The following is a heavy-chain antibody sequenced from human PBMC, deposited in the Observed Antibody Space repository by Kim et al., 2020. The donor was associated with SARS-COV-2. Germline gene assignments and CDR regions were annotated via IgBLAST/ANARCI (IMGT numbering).Heavy chain of an antibody. D-gene: IGHD6-13*01. Sequence: GGSLRLSCAASGFTFSSYAMHWVRQAPGKGLEWVAVISYDGSNKYYADSVKGRFTISRDNSKNTLYLQMNSLRAEDTAVYYCARDGSSWLGYYYYYMDV. CDR2: ISYDGSNK. CDR3: ARDGSSWLGYYYYYMDV. J-gene: IGHJ6*03. CDR1: GFTFSSYA. V-gene: IGHV3-30*04.